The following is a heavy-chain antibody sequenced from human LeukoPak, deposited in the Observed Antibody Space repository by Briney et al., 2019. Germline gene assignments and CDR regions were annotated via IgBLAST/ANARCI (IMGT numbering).Heavy chain of an antibody. J-gene: IGHJ3*02. CDR3: AKYDYGGTAGDDAFDI. Sequence: GGSLRLSCAASGFTFSSDAMSWVRQAPGKGLEWVSAISVSVVSTYYADSVKGRFTISRDNSKNTLYLQMNSLRAEDTAVYYCAKYDYGGTAGDDAFDIWGQGTMVTVSS. CDR1: GFTFSSDA. V-gene: IGHV3-23*01. CDR2: ISVSVVST. D-gene: IGHD4-23*01.